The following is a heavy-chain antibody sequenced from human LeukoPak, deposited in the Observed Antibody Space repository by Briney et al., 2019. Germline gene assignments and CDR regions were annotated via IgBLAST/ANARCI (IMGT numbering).Heavy chain of an antibody. CDR3: ARGPFTMLRGADNWFDP. CDR1: GGSISSGGYY. CDR2: IYTSGST. J-gene: IGHJ5*02. Sequence: SETLSLTCSVSGGSISSGGYYWNWIRQPAGKGLEWIGRIYTSGSTNYNPSLKSRVTMSVDTSKNQFSLKLSSVTAADTAVYYCARGPFTMLRGADNWFDPWGQGTLVTVSS. D-gene: IGHD3-10*01. V-gene: IGHV4-61*02.